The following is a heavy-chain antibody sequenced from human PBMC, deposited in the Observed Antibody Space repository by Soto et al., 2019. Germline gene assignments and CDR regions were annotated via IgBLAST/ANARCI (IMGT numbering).Heavy chain of an antibody. V-gene: IGHV3-48*02. D-gene: IGHD6-6*01. CDR3: ASWRDSTSLGPRSMDV. J-gene: IGHJ6*02. CDR1: GFTFSTYS. CDR2: ISSSSTTI. Sequence: GGSLRLSCAASGFTFSTYSMNWVRQAPGKGLEWISYISSSSTTIYYADSVKGRFTISRDNAKNSLNLQMNSLRDEDTAVYYCASWRDSTSLGPRSMDVWGQGTTVTVSS.